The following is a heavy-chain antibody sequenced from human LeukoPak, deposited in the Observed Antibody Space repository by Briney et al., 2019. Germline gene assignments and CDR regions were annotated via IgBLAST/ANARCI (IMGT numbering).Heavy chain of an antibody. D-gene: IGHD7-27*01. J-gene: IGHJ4*02. CDR2: LTTSDGNT. Sequence: GGSLRLSCAASGFTFSSYTMSWVRQATGKGLEWVSTLTTSDGNTYYADSVKGRFTVSRDNSKNTLFLQMNSLRAEDTAVYYCAKDGGLWVSAHWGDSWGRGTLVTVSS. CDR1: GFTFSSYT. CDR3: AKDGGLWVSAHWGDS. V-gene: IGHV3-23*01.